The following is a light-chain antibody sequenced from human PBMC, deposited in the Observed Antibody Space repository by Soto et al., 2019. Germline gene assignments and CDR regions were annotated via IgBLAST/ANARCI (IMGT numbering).Light chain of an antibody. CDR1: STDVGSFDS. V-gene: IGLV2-14*01. J-gene: IGLJ1*01. Sequence: QSALTQPASVSGAPGQRITISCTGTSTDVGSFDSVAWYQHNPGKAPKLMIYDGSNRPSGVSSRFSGSKSGNTASLSISGLQTEDEANYYYSSFTTSSTLVFGTGTKLTVL. CDR3: SSFTTSSTLV. CDR2: DGS.